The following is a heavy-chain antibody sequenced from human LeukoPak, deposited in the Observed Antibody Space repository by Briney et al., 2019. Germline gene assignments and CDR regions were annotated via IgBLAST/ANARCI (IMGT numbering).Heavy chain of an antibody. V-gene: IGHV4-38-2*02. CDR1: GYSISSDYY. CDR2: VSHSGST. J-gene: IGHJ4*02. D-gene: IGHD5-18*01. CDR3: ARERIERYTYASSDFDY. Sequence: SETLSLTCTVSGYSISSDYYWGWIRQPPGKGLEWIASVSHSGSTYYNPSLKSRVTISVDTSKNQFSLKVTSVTAADTALYYCARERIERYTYASSDFDYWGRGTLVSVSS.